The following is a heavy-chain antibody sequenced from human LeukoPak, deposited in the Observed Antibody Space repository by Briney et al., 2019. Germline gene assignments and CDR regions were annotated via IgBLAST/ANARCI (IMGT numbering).Heavy chain of an antibody. V-gene: IGHV4-59*01. CDR2: IYYSGST. J-gene: IGHJ4*02. Sequence: SEALSLTCTVSGGSISSYYWSWIRQPPGKGLEWIGYIYYSGSTNYNPSLKSRVTISVDTSKNQFSLKLSSVTAADTAVYYCATGCGGDCYTHDYWGQGTLVTVSS. D-gene: IGHD2-21*02. CDR1: GGSISSYY. CDR3: ATGCGGDCYTHDY.